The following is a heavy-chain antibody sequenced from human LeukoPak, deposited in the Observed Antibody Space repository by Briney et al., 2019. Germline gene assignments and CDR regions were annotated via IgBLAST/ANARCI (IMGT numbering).Heavy chain of an antibody. CDR2: IHYRGST. V-gene: IGHV4-39*07. CDR1: GGSISSSSYY. D-gene: IGHD6-19*01. J-gene: IGHJ5*02. Sequence: PSETLSLTCTVSGGSISSSSYYWGWIRQPPGKGLEWIGSIHYRGSTYYNPSLKSRVTISVDTSKNQLSLKVSSVTAADTALYYCARAGSGWYEWSYGTLGPWGQGTLVTVSS. CDR3: ARAGSGWYEWSYGTLGP.